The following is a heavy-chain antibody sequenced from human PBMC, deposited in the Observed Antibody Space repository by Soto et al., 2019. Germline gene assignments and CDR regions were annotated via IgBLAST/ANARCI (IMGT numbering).Heavy chain of an antibody. J-gene: IGHJ6*02. CDR2: IYYSGST. Sequence: ETLSLTCTVSGGSISSSSYYWGWIRQPPGKGLEWIGSIYYSGSTYYNPSLKSRVTISVDTSKNQFSLKLSSVTAADTAVYYCARREMATIYYYYGMDVWGQGTTVTVSS. CDR1: GGSISSSSYY. D-gene: IGHD5-12*01. CDR3: ARREMATIYYYYGMDV. V-gene: IGHV4-39*01.